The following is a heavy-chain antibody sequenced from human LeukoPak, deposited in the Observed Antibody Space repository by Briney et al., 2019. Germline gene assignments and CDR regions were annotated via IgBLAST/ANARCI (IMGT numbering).Heavy chain of an antibody. Sequence: ASVMVSCKPSGYTFIAYYIHWVRQAPGQGLEWMGWVSPDSGGTISAQKFQGRVTMTRHTSVSTAYMELSSLTVDDTAVYYCARSSKTDHFDAFDLWGQGTMVTVSS. V-gene: IGHV1-2*02. D-gene: IGHD1-14*01. CDR1: GYTFIAYY. CDR3: ARSSKTDHFDAFDL. CDR2: VSPDSGGT. J-gene: IGHJ3*01.